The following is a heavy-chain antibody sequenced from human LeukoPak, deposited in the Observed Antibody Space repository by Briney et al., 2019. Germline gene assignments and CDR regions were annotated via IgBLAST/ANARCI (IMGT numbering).Heavy chain of an antibody. D-gene: IGHD6-13*01. CDR2: INPNSGGT. J-gene: IGHJ5*02. Sequence: ASVKVSCKASGYTFTGYYMHWVRQAPGQGLEWMGWINPNSGGTNYAQKFQGRVTMTRDTSISTAYMELSRLRSDDTAVYYCARDGIAAACARNWFDPWGQGTLVTVSS. V-gene: IGHV1-2*02. CDR1: GYTFTGYY. CDR3: ARDGIAAACARNWFDP.